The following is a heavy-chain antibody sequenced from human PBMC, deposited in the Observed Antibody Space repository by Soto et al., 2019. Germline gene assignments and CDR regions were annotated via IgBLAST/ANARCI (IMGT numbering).Heavy chain of an antibody. CDR1: GFTFSNYA. CDR3: AKVPLLLVYFDN. J-gene: IGHJ4*02. CDR2: ISGSGST. D-gene: IGHD2-21*02. V-gene: IGHV3-23*01. Sequence: EVQLLESGGGLVQPGGSLRLSCAASGFTFSNYAMNWVRQAPGKGLEWVSAISGSGSTYYADAVKGRFIISRDNSKNTLYLQRNSLRADDTAVSYCAKVPLLLVYFDNWGTGTLFTVSS.